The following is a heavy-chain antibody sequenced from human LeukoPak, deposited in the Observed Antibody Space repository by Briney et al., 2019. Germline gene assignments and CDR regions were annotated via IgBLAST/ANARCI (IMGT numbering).Heavy chain of an antibody. CDR3: AIAAAGTWYYYYGMDV. CDR1: GGSFSGYY. Sequence: SSETLSLTCAVYGGSFSGYYWSWIRQPPGKGLEWIGEINHSGSTNYSPSLKSRVTISVDTSKNQFSLKLSSVTAADTAVYYCAIAAAGTWYYYYGMDVWGQGTTVTVSS. CDR2: INHSGST. V-gene: IGHV4-34*01. J-gene: IGHJ6*02. D-gene: IGHD6-13*01.